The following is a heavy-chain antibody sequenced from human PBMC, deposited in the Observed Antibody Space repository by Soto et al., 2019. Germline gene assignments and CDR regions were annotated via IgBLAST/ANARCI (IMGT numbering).Heavy chain of an antibody. Sequence: QVQLVQSGAEVKKPGSSVKVSCKASGGTFSSYAISWVRQAPGQGLEWMGGIIPIFGTANYAQKLQGRVTMTTDTSTSTAYMELRSLRSDDTAVYYCATNYDYVWGSYRALDYWGQGTLVTVSS. V-gene: IGHV1-69*06. D-gene: IGHD3-16*02. CDR1: GGTFSSYA. CDR2: IIPIFGTA. J-gene: IGHJ4*02. CDR3: ATNYDYVWGSYRALDY.